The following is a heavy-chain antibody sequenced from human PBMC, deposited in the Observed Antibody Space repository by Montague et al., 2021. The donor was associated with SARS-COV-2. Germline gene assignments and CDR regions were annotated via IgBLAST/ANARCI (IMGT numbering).Heavy chain of an antibody. D-gene: IGHD2-8*01. J-gene: IGHJ2*01. CDR1: GGSINHY. V-gene: IGHV4-59*11. Sequence: SETLSLTCTVSGGSINHYWCCIRRPPGKGLEWLGYIYYDGSSNYNPSLRCRVTISMQTSRNQVSLRLSSVTAADTALYYCAKSQWHNWYFDLWGRGTLVTVSS. CDR2: IYYDGSS. CDR3: AKSQWHNWYFDL.